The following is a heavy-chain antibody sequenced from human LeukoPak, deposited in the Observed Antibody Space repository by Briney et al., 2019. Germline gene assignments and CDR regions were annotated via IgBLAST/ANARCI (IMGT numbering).Heavy chain of an antibody. J-gene: IGHJ4*02. CDR3: ARMVTMFARPNYYFDY. D-gene: IGHD3-10*02. CDR1: GYTFTSYG. V-gene: IGHV1-18*01. Sequence: GASVKVSCKASGYTFTSYGISWVRQAPGQGLEWMGWISAYNGNTNYAQKLQGRVTMTTDTSTSTAYMELRSLRSDDTAVYYCARMVTMFARPNYYFDYWGQGTLVTVSS. CDR2: ISAYNGNT.